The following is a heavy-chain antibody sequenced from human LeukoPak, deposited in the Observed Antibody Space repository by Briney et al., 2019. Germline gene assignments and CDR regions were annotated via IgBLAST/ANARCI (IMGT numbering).Heavy chain of an antibody. J-gene: IGHJ4*02. CDR1: GGSICSYY. D-gene: IGHD2-2*01. CDR3: ARCSSTSCSDFDY. V-gene: IGHV4-59*01. CDR2: IYYSGST. Sequence: PSETLSLTCTVSGGSICSYYWSWIRQPPGKGLEWIGYIYYSGSTNYNPSLKSRVTISVDTSKNQFSLKLSSVTAADTAVYYCARCSSTSCSDFDYWGQGTLVTVSS.